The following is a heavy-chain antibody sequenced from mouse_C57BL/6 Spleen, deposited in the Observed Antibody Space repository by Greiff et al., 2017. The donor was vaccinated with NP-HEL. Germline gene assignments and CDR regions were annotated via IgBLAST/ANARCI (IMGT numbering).Heavy chain of an antibody. J-gene: IGHJ2*01. CDR2: ISNGGGST. D-gene: IGHD4-1*01. Sequence: DVQLVESGGGLVQPGGSLKLSCAASGFTFSDYYMYWVRQTPEKRLVWVAYISNGGGSTYYPDTVKGRFTISRDNAKNTLYLQMSRLKSEDTAMYYCARQGWDWNYFDYWGQGTTLTVSS. V-gene: IGHV5-12*01. CDR1: GFTFSDYY. CDR3: ARQGWDWNYFDY.